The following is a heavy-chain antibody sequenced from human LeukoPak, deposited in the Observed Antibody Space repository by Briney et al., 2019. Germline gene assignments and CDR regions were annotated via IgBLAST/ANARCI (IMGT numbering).Heavy chain of an antibody. CDR2: ISWNSGSI. CDR3: AKDYYYDSSGFDY. J-gene: IGHJ4*02. V-gene: IGHV3-9*01. CDR1: GFTFDDYA. Sequence: PGRSLRLSCAASGFTFDDYATHWVRQAPGKGLEWVSGISWNSGSIGYADSVKGRFTISRDNAKNSLYLQMNSLRAEDTALYYCAKDYYYDSSGFDYWGQGTLVTVSS. D-gene: IGHD3-22*01.